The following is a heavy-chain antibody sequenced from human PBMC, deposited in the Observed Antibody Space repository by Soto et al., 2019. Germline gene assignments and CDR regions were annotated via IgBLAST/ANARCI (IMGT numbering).Heavy chain of an antibody. V-gene: IGHV3-13*01. CDR3: ARSDEYYYYMDV. CDR1: GCTFSSYD. CDR2: IGTAGDT. J-gene: IGHJ6*03. Sequence: GGSLRLSWAASGCTFSSYDMHWIRQATGKGLEWVSAIGTAGDTYYPGSVKGRFTISRENAKNSLYLQMNSLRAGDTAVYYCARSDEYYYYMDVWGKGTTVTVSS.